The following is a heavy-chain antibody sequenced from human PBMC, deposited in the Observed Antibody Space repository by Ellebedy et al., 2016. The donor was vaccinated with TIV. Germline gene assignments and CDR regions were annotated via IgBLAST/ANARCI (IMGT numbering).Heavy chain of an antibody. CDR3: ARYFDWPNAFDV. Sequence: SETLSLTXTVSGGSLSSTTYHWGWIRQPPGKGPEWIGSIYYNDNSHYNPSLKSRVTISVDTSEDQFSLRLSSVTAADTAVYYCARYFDWPNAFDVWGQGTMVTVSS. CDR1: GGSLSSTTYH. V-gene: IGHV4-39*07. CDR2: IYYNDNS. D-gene: IGHD3-9*01. J-gene: IGHJ3*01.